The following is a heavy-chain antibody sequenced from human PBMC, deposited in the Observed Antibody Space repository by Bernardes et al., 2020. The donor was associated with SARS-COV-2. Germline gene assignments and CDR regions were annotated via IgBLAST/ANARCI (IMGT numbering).Heavy chain of an antibody. D-gene: IGHD2-21*01. J-gene: IGHJ6*02. CDR1: GGSISSSF. CDR2: VSHSGTT. CDR3: ARLWLNRYYYYYGMDV. Sequence: SETLSLTCTVSGGSISSSFWTWIRQPPGKGLEWIGYVSHSGTTNYNSSLKSRVTMAVDTSKSQVSLRLNSVTPADTAVYFCARLWLNRYYYYYGMDVWGQGTTVTVSS. V-gene: IGHV4-59*01.